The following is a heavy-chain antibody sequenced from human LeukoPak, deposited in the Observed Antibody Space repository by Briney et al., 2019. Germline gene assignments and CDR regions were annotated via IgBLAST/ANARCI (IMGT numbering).Heavy chain of an antibody. CDR2: IHHYGST. Sequence: GSLRLSCAASGFTFSSYSMNWVRQTPEKGLEWIGEIHHYGSTNYNPSLKSRVTILIDTSKNQFSLKLSSVTAADTAVYYCARTYQSTVPGIAGAGTFDYWGQGILVTVSS. D-gene: IGHD6-13*01. V-gene: IGHV4-34*01. CDR1: GFTFSSYS. CDR3: ARTYQSTVPGIAGAGTFDY. J-gene: IGHJ4*02.